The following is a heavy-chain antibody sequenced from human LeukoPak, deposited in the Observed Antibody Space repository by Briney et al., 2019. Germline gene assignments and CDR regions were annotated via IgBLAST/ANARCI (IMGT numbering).Heavy chain of an antibody. D-gene: IGHD3-16*01. CDR1: GGFISTYY. CDR3: VRGRRGTDYYYYMDI. Sequence: SETLSLTCTVSGGFISTYYWSWIRQPAGKGLEWIGRFYTSGSINYNPSLKSRVTMSVDTSKTQFSLKLTSVTAADTAVYYCVRGRRGTDYYYYMDIWGKGTTVTVSS. J-gene: IGHJ6*03. CDR2: FYTSGSI. V-gene: IGHV4-4*07.